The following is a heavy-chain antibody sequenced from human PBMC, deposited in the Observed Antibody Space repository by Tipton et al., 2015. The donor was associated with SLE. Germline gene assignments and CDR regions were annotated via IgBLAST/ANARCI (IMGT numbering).Heavy chain of an antibody. CDR2: INHSGST. D-gene: IGHD4-23*01. J-gene: IGHJ3*02. CDR1: GGSFSGYY. CDR3: ARGVTMVVDCDI. V-gene: IGHV4-34*01. Sequence: TLSLTCAVYGGSFSGYYWSWIRQPPGKGLEWIGEINHSGSTNHNPSLKSRVTISVDTSKNQFSLKLSSVTAADTAVYYCARGVTMVVDCDIWGQGTMVTVSS.